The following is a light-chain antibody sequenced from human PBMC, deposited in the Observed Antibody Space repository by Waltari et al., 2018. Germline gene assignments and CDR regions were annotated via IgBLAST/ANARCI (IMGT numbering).Light chain of an antibody. Sequence: QSVLTQPPSVSGAPGQRVTIPCTRSSPNIGAGYAVHWYQQLPGTAPKLLIYGNNNRPSGVPDRFSGSKSGTSASLAITGLQAEDEADYYCQSYGSDWVFGGGTKLTVL. CDR2: GNN. J-gene: IGLJ3*02. CDR3: QSYGSDWV. CDR1: SPNIGAGYA. V-gene: IGLV1-40*01.